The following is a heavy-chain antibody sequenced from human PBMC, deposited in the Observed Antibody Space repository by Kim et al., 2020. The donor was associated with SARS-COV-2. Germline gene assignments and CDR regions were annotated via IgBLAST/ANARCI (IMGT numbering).Heavy chain of an antibody. V-gene: IGHV3-53*01. CDR2: GST. J-gene: IGHJ6*02. CDR3: ARWFGGGMDV. D-gene: IGHD3-10*01. Sequence: GSTSYADSVKVRLNIARDNAKHALYLQRNSLRGEDTAVYYCARWFGGGMDVWGQGTTVTVSS.